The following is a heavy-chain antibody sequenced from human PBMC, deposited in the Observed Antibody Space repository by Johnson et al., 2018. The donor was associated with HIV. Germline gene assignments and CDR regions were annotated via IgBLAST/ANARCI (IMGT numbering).Heavy chain of an antibody. Sequence: VQLVESGGGVVRPGRSLRLSCAASGFTFSSYTMYWVRQAPGKGLEWVSGINWNACITGYPDSVKVRFPISRDSAKNSLYLQMNSLRAEDTALYYCARGVSSGYYSNAFDVWGQGTMATVSS. CDR2: INWNACIT. J-gene: IGHJ3*01. CDR1: GFTFSSYT. CDR3: ARGVSSGYYSNAFDV. D-gene: IGHD3-22*01. V-gene: IGHV3-20*04.